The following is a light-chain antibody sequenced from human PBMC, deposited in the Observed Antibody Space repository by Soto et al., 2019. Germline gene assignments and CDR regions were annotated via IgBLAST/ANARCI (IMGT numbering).Light chain of an antibody. CDR2: LAS. CDR3: QQYYSAPHT. CDR1: QSVLYSSNNKNY. Sequence: DIVMTQSPDSLAVSLGERATINCKSSQSVLYSSNNKNYLAWYQQKPGQPPKLLIYLASTRESGVPDRFSGSGSATDFTLTIRSLQAEDVAIYYCQQYYSAPHTFGQGTKLEIK. V-gene: IGKV4-1*01. J-gene: IGKJ2*01.